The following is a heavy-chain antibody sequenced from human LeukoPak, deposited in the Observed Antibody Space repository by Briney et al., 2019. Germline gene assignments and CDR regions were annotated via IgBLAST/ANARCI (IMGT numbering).Heavy chain of an antibody. Sequence: QAGGSLRLSCAASGVIFSNYWMHWVRQAPGKGLVWVSRINRDGSSTSYADSVKGRFTISRDNAKNTLYLQMNSLRAEDTAVYYCARRAGAYSHPYDYWGQGTLVTVSS. CDR1: GVIFSNYW. J-gene: IGHJ4*02. D-gene: IGHD4/OR15-4a*01. CDR3: ARRAGAYSHPYDY. V-gene: IGHV3-74*01. CDR2: INRDGSST.